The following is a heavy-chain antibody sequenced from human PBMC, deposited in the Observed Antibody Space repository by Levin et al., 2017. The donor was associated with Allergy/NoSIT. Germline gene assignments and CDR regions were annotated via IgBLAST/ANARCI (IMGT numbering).Heavy chain of an antibody. J-gene: IGHJ3*02. Sequence: WASVKVSCKASGYTFTTYYIHWVRQAPGQGLEWMGEINPSGGRTTYVKKFQGRVTMTRDTPTTTVYMEMSSLRSDDTAVYYCARGSPIVATIGEAFDIWGQGTMVTVSS. D-gene: IGHD5-12*01. CDR3: ARGSPIVATIGEAFDI. CDR2: INPSGGRT. V-gene: IGHV1-46*01. CDR1: GYTFTTYY.